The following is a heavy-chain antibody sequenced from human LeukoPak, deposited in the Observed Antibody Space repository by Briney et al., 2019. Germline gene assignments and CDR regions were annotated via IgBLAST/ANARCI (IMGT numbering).Heavy chain of an antibody. V-gene: IGHV4-59*01. CDR1: GVSMSGYY. CDR3: ARGRDYYDRSGYYGYFDY. CDR2: IATSGRT. D-gene: IGHD3-22*01. Sequence: SSETLSLTCTVSGVSMSGYYWRWIRQPPGKGLEWIGYIATSGRTSYTPSLNSRVTTSIDTTNNQFSLRLSSVTAADTAVYYCARGRDYYDRSGYYGYFDYWGQGTLVTVSS. J-gene: IGHJ4*02.